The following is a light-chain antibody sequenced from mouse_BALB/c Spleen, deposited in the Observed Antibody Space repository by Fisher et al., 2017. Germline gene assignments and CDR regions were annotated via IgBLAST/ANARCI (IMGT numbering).Light chain of an antibody. V-gene: IGKV4-57-1*01. CDR3: QQRSSYPFT. J-gene: IGKJ4*01. CDR1: SSVSY. CDR2: STS. Sequence: DIVMTQSPALMSASPGEKVTMTCSASSSVSYLHWYQQKSGASPKLWIYSTSNLASGVPARFSGSGSGTSYSLTISSVEAEDAATYYCQQRSSYPFTFGSGTKLEIK.